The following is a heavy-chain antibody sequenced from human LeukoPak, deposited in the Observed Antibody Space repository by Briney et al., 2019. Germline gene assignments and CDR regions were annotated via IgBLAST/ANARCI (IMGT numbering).Heavy chain of an antibody. J-gene: IGHJ4*02. V-gene: IGHV3-7*01. D-gene: IGHD6-13*01. CDR3: ARDLISAAGRVFDY. Sequence: DSVKGRFTISRDNAKNSLYLQMNNLRADDTAVYYCARDLISAAGRVFDYWGQGTLVTVSS.